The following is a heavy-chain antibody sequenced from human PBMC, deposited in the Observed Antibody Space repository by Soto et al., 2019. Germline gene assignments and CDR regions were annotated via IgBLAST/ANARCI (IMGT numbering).Heavy chain of an antibody. CDR3: ARDRDDGMDV. CDR1: GFTFSSYV. Sequence: PGGSLRLSCAASGFTFSSYVMYWVRQAPGKGLEWVAVISYDGSNIYYADSAKGRFTISRDNSKNTLYLQMNSLRAEGTALYYCARDRDDGMDVWGQGTTVTVSS. V-gene: IGHV3-30-3*01. J-gene: IGHJ6*02. CDR2: ISYDGSNI.